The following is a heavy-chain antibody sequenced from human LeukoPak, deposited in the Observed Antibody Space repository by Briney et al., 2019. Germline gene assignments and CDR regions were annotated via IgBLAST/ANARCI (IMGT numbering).Heavy chain of an antibody. J-gene: IGHJ6*02. CDR2: ISAGGGST. V-gene: IGHV3-23*01. D-gene: IGHD3-10*02. CDR3: AKYVSAKGPPYALDV. CDR1: EFTFCNYA. Sequence: GGSLRLSCAASEFTFCNYAMRWVRPAPGNGLEWVSGISAGGGSTWYADTEKGRCTIYRDTSKNTLYLQMNSLRAEDTAVYYCAKYVSAKGPPYALDVWGQGTTVTVSS.